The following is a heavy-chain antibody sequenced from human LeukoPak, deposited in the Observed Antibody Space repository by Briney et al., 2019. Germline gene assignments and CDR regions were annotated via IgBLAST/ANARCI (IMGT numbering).Heavy chain of an antibody. Sequence: GGSLRLSCTASGFTFSSNAMSWVRQAPGKGLEWVSAISDSGGRTYYADSVRGRFTISRDNSKNTLYLQMNSLRAEDTAVYFCAVDYDVLTGYYTDLGYWGQGTLVTVSS. D-gene: IGHD3-9*01. CDR1: GFTFSSNA. J-gene: IGHJ4*02. V-gene: IGHV3-23*01. CDR3: AVDYDVLTGYYTDLGY. CDR2: ISDSGGRT.